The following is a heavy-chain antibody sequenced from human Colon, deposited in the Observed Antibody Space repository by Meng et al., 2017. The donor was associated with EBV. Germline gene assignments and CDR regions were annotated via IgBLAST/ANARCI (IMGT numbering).Heavy chain of an antibody. CDR2: IYYSGST. J-gene: IGHJ4*02. V-gene: IGHV4-31*11. CDR1: GGSVSSGGYS. CDR3: ARVSSGWDYFDY. Sequence: QVKRQESGPGLVKPSQTLSLTCAVSGGSVSSGGYSWTWIRQHPGKGLEWFGHIYYSGSTFYNPSLKRRVIISIDTSKNQFSLNLRSVTAADTAVYYCARVSSGWDYFDYWGQGTLVTVSS. D-gene: IGHD6-19*01.